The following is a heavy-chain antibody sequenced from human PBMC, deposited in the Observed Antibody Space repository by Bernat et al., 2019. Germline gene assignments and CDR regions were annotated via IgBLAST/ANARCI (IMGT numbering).Heavy chain of an antibody. D-gene: IGHD6-6*01. CDR3: ARAVQSLYYYYGMDV. CDR1: GFTVSSNY. V-gene: IGHV3-53*01. Sequence: EVQLVESGGGLIQPGGSLRLSCAASGFTVSSNYMSWVRQAPGKGLEWVSVIYSGGSTYYADSVKGRFIISRDNSKNTLYLQMNSLRAEDTAVYYCARAVQSLYYYYGMDVWGQGTTVTVSS. CDR2: IYSGGST. J-gene: IGHJ6*02.